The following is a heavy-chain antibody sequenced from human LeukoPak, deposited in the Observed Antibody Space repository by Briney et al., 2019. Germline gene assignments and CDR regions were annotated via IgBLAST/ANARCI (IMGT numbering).Heavy chain of an antibody. V-gene: IGHV3-30*03. D-gene: IGHD4-17*01. CDR2: VSHEGRVK. CDR1: GFTFSRYG. Sequence: GGSLRLSCAASGFTFSRYGMQWVRQAPGKGLEWVAVVSHEGRVKYHADSVKGRFTISRDNPKNTLYLQLHSLRPEDTAVYFCARETTVMPATTFDRWGQRTLVTVSS. CDR3: ARETTVMPATTFDR. J-gene: IGHJ4*02.